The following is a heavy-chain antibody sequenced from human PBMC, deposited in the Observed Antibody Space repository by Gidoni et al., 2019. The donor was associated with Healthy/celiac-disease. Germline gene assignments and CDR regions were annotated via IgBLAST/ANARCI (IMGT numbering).Heavy chain of an antibody. Sequence: VHLQESGPGLVKPSQTLSPSCTVSGASISIAGYYWSWIRQHPGKGLEWIGYIYYSGSTYYNPSLKSRVTISVDTSKNQFSLKLSSVTAADTAVYYCARGPPLDGVVIDHGWFDPWGQGTLVTVSS. J-gene: IGHJ5*02. CDR1: GASISIAGYY. CDR2: IYYSGST. D-gene: IGHD3-3*01. CDR3: ARGPPLDGVVIDHGWFDP. V-gene: IGHV4-31*03.